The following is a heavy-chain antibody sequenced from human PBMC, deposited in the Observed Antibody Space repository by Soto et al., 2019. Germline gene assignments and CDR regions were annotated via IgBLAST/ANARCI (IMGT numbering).Heavy chain of an antibody. CDR2: IIPILGIA. CDR3: ARVPIVVVPAAIDAFDI. CDR1: GGTFSSYT. J-gene: IGHJ3*02. V-gene: IGHV1-69*02. Sequence: QVQLVQSGAEVKKPGSSVKVSCKASGGTFSSYTISWVRQAPGQGLEWMGRIIPILGIANYAQKFQGRVTITADKSTSTAYMGLSSLRSEDTAVYYCARVPIVVVPAAIDAFDIWGQGTMVTVSS. D-gene: IGHD2-2*01.